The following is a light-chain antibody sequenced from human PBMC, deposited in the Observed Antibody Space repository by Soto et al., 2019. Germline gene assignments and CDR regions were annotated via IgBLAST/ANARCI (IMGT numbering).Light chain of an antibody. Sequence: DIQLTQSPSFLSASVRDRVTITCRASQGISSYLAWFQQKPGKAPKVLFYAASTLQSGVPSRFSGSGSGTEFTLTISSLQPEDFATYYCQQLNSYPIFTFGPGTEVDIK. CDR2: AAS. J-gene: IGKJ3*01. V-gene: IGKV1-9*01. CDR1: QGISSY. CDR3: QQLNSYPIFT.